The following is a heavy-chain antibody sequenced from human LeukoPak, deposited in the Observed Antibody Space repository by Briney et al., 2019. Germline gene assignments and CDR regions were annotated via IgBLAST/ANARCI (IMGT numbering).Heavy chain of an antibody. Sequence: GESLSPSCAASGLIISNSWMHWVRQAPGKGLVWVSRISSDGTNTNYADSVKGRFTISRDNAKNNLYLQRHSLGADDTAVYYCARSSYDTGGYFEDWGQGTLVTVSS. CDR2: ISSDGTNT. CDR3: ARSSYDTGGYFED. CDR1: GLIISNSW. V-gene: IGHV3-74*01. D-gene: IGHD3-22*01. J-gene: IGHJ4*02.